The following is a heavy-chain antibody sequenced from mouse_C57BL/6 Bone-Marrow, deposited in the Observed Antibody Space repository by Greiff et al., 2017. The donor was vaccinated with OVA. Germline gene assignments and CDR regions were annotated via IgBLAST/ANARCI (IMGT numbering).Heavy chain of an antibody. CDR1: GFSLTSYG. Sequence: VQLQQSGPGLVQPSQSLSITCTVSGFSLTSYGVHWVRQSPGKGLEWLGVIWRGGSTDYNAAFMSRLSITKDNSKSQVFFKMNSLQADDTAIYYCAKNSDYDYDGAWFAYWGQGTLVTVSA. J-gene: IGHJ3*01. V-gene: IGHV2-5*01. D-gene: IGHD2-4*01. CDR2: IWRGGST. CDR3: AKNSDYDYDGAWFAY.